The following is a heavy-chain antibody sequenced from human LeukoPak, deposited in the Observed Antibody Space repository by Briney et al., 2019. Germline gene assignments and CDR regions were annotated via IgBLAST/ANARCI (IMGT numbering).Heavy chain of an antibody. CDR2: MNPYSGNT. D-gene: IGHD6-6*01. J-gene: IGHJ5*02. V-gene: IGHV1-8*01. CDR3: ARARSVYSSSSKPPNWFDP. Sequence: ASVKVSCKASGYTFTSYDINWVRQATGQGLEWMGWMNPYSGNTGYAQKFLGRVTMTRSTSISTAYMELSSLRSEDTAVYYCARARSVYSSSSKPPNWFDPWGQGTLVTVSS. CDR1: GYTFTSYD.